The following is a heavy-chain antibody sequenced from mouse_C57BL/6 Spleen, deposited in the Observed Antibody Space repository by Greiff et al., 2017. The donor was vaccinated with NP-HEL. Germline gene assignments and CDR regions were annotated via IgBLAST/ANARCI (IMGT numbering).Heavy chain of an antibody. CDR2: IYPGDGDT. CDR3: ASPYVTTPWFAY. Sequence: QVQLKESGPELVKPGASVKISCKASGYAFSSSWMNWVKQRPGKGLEWIGRIYPGDGDTNYNGKFKGKATLTADKSSSTAYMQLSSLTSEDSAVYFCASPYVTTPWFAYWGQGTLVTVSA. V-gene: IGHV1-82*01. J-gene: IGHJ3*01. CDR1: GYAFSSSW. D-gene: IGHD1-1*01.